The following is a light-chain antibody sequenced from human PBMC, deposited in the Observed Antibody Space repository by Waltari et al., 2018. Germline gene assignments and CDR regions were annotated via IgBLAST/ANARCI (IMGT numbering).Light chain of an antibody. CDR2: EVT. Sequence: QSALTQPASVSGSPGQSITISCTGTNSDVGSYHFVSWYQQHPGEAPKLMIFEVTNRPSGISERFSASTSGNTASLTISGLQPEDEADYYCSAWDSSLSAWVFGGGTKLTVL. J-gene: IGLJ3*02. CDR3: SAWDSSLSAWV. V-gene: IGLV2-14*01. CDR1: NSDVGSYHF.